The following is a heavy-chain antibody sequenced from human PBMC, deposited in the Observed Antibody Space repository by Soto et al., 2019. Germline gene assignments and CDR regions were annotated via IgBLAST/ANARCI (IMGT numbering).Heavy chain of an antibody. CDR1: GGSFSSYS. CDR2: IVPVLGTA. Sequence: QGQLEQSGAEVRRPGSSVKVSCKASGGSFSSYSISWVRQAPGHGLEWMGRIVPVLGTANSAKKFQGRVAFSADVSTATAYMELRSLRSDDTAIYFCARDSPGGGYYYGMDVWGQGTTVIVSS. J-gene: IGHJ6*02. CDR3: ARDSPGGGYYYGMDV. D-gene: IGHD3-16*01. V-gene: IGHV1-69*01.